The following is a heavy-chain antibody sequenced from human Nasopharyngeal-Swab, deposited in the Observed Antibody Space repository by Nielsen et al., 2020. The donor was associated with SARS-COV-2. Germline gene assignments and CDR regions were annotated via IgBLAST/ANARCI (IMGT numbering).Heavy chain of an antibody. CDR3: AKLGYFDL. CDR1: GFTFPSAP. V-gene: IGHV3-9*01. CDR2: ISWNSARI. Sequence: SLPISCAASGFTFPSAPLPWVRQAPGQGPEWVSGISWNSARIGYADSVKGRFTISSDNAKNSLYLQMNSLRAEDSALYYCAKLGYFDLWGRGTLVTVSS. J-gene: IGHJ2*01.